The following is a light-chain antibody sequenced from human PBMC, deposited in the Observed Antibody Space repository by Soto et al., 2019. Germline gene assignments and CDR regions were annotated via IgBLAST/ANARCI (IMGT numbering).Light chain of an antibody. J-gene: IGLJ2*01. CDR1: NSDVGNYNL. CDR2: AVS. Sequence: QSVLTQPASVSGSPGQWITLSCAGTNSDVGNYNLVSWYQHHPGKAPRLIIYAVSKRPSGISDRFSGSKSGSTASLTISGLQPEDEADYHCCSYAGNTTFKFGGGTKVTVL. CDR3: CSYAGNTTFK. V-gene: IGLV2-23*02.